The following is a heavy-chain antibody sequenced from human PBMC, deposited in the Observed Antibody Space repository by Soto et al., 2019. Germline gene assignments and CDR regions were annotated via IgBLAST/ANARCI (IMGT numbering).Heavy chain of an antibody. D-gene: IGHD3-22*01. V-gene: IGHV1-2*04. CDR2: INPNSGGT. CDR3: ARAYYDSSGYHPFDY. Sequence: VASVKVSCKASGYTFTGYYMHWVRQAPGQGLEWMGWINPNSGGTNYAQKFQGWVTTTRDTSISTAYMELSRLRSDDTAVYYCARAYYDSSGYHPFDYWGQGTLVTVSS. CDR1: GYTFTGYY. J-gene: IGHJ4*02.